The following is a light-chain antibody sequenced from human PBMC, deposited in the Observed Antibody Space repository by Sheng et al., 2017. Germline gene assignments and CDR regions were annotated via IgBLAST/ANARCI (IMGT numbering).Light chain of an antibody. J-gene: IGKJ4*01. CDR1: QSVSSN. Sequence: EIVMTQSPATLSVSPGERATLSCRASQSVSSNLAWYKQKPGQAPRLLIYGASTRATGIPARFSGSGSGTEFTLTISSLQSEDFATYYCQQSYSALSFGGGTKVEIK. CDR2: GAS. V-gene: IGKV3-15*01. CDR3: QQSYSALS.